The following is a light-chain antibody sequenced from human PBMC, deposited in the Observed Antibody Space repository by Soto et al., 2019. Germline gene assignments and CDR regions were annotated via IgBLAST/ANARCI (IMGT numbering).Light chain of an antibody. J-gene: IGLJ2*01. CDR3: SSYTSSSTLVV. Sequence: QSALTQPASVSGSPGQSITISCTGTSSDVGAYNSVAWYQQHPGKAPKLMIYEVSNRPSGVSNRFSGSKSGNTASLTISGLQAEDEADYYCSSYTSSSTLVVFGGGTKLTVL. V-gene: IGLV2-14*01. CDR1: SSDVGAYNS. CDR2: EVS.